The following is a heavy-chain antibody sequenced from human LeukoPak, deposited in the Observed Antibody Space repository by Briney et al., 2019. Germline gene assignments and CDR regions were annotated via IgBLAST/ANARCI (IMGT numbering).Heavy chain of an antibody. D-gene: IGHD2-2*01. J-gene: IGHJ4*02. V-gene: IGHV4-34*01. CDR3: ARLDVVVPAAAFDY. CDR1: GGSFSGYY. CDR2: INHSGST. Sequence: SETLSLTSAVYGGSFSGYYWSWIRQPPGKGLEWIGEINHSGSTNYNPSLKSRVTISVDTSKNQFSLKLSSVTAADTAVYYCARLDVVVPAAAFDYWGQGTLVTVSS.